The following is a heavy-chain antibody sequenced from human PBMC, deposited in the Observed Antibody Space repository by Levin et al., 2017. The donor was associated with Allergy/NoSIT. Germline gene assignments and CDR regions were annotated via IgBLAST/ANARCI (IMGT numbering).Heavy chain of an antibody. CDR1: GFTFSSYA. CDR2: ISGSGGST. J-gene: IGHJ4*02. Sequence: GGSLRLSCAASGFTFSSYAMSWVRQAPGKGLEWVSAISGSGGSTYYADSVKGRFTISRDNSKNTLYLQMNSLRAEDTAVYYCAKLVGGGSGYYSDYWGQGTLVTVSS. D-gene: IGHD6-19*01. V-gene: IGHV3-23*01. CDR3: AKLVGGGSGYYSDY.